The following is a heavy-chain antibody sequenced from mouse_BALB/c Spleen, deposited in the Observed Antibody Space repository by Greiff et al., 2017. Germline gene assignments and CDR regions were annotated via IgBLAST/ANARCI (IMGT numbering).Heavy chain of an antibody. CDR3: ASDITTVVAHWYFDV. Sequence: EVNVVESGGGLVKPGGSLKLSCAASGFTFSSYAMSWVRQTPEKRLEWVASISSGGSTYYPDSVKGRFTISRDNARNILYLQMSSLRSEDTAMYYCASDITTVVAHWYFDVWGAGTTVTVSS. D-gene: IGHD1-1*01. CDR2: ISSGGST. J-gene: IGHJ1*01. V-gene: IGHV5-6-5*01. CDR1: GFTFSSYA.